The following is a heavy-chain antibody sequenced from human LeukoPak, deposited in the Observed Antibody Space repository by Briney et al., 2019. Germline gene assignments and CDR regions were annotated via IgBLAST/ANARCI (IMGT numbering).Heavy chain of an antibody. Sequence: ASVKVSCKASGYTFTSYGISWVRQAPGQGLEWMGWISTYNGNTNYAQKLQGRVTMTTDTSTTTAYMELRSLTSDDTAVYYCARDPTTQTFDYWGQGTLITVSS. J-gene: IGHJ4*02. CDR2: ISTYNGNT. D-gene: IGHD4-11*01. CDR1: GYTFTSYG. V-gene: IGHV1-18*01. CDR3: ARDPTTQTFDY.